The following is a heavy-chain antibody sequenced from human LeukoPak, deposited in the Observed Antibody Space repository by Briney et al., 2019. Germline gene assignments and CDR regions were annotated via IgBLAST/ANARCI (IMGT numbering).Heavy chain of an antibody. CDR3: AKDSAKKYDDY. CDR1: GFTFRNYA. CDR2: ISGSDGST. D-gene: IGHD2/OR15-2a*01. J-gene: IGHJ4*02. Sequence: QSGGSLRVSCAASGFTFRNYAMSWVRQAPGKGLEWVSSISGSDGSTNYADSVKGRFTISRENSKNTLYLQMNSLRAEDTAVYYCAKDSAKKYDDYWGQGTLVTVSS. V-gene: IGHV3-23*01.